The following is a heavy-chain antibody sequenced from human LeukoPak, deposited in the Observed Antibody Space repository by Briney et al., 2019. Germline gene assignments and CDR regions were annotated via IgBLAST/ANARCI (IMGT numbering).Heavy chain of an antibody. J-gene: IGHJ4*02. D-gene: IGHD3-22*01. V-gene: IGHV1-2*06. CDR3: ARDHYYDSSGYAEFDY. CDR1: GYTFTGYY. Sequence: ASAKVSCKASGYTFTGYYMHWVRQAPGQGLEWMGRINPNSGGTNYAQKFQGRVTMTRDTSISTAYMELSRLRSDDTAVYYCARDHYYDSSGYAEFDYWGQGTLVTVSS. CDR2: INPNSGGT.